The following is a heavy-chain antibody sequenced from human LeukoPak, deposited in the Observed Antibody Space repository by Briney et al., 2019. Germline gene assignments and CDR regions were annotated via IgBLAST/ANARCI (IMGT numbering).Heavy chain of an antibody. CDR3: AKDSVEGFDY. D-gene: IGHD6-19*01. CDR1: GFTFSSYG. J-gene: IGHJ4*02. Sequence: GGSLRLSCAASGFTFSSYGMHWVRQAPGKGLEWVAVISYDGSNKCYADSVKGRFTISRDNSKNTLYLQMNSLRAEDTAVYYCAKDSVEGFDYWGQGTLVTVSS. CDR2: ISYDGSNK. V-gene: IGHV3-30*18.